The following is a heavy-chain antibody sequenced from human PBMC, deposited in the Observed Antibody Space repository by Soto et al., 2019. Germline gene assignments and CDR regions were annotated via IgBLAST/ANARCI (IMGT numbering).Heavy chain of an antibody. CDR3: AKQVDFWSGYYDY. CDR1: GFTFSSYG. J-gene: IGHJ4*02. Sequence: GGSLRLSCAASGFTFSSYGMHWVRKAPGKGLEWVAVISYDGSNKYYADSVKGRFTISRDNSKNTLYLQMNSLRAEDTAVYYCAKQVDFWSGYYDYWGQGTLVTVSS. V-gene: IGHV3-30*18. D-gene: IGHD3-3*01. CDR2: ISYDGSNK.